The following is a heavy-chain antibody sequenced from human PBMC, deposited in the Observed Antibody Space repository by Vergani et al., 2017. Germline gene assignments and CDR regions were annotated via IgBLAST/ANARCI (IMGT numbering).Heavy chain of an antibody. CDR3: ARADFWTDQQYYFDY. Sequence: QVQLQESGPGLVKPSETLSLTCTVSGYSISSGYYWGWIRQPPGKGLEWIGSIYHSGSTYYNPSLKSRVTISVDTSKNQFSLKLSSVTAADTAVYYCARADFWTDQQYYFDYWGQGTLVTGSS. CDR1: GYSISSGYY. CDR2: IYHSGST. D-gene: IGHD3-3*01. V-gene: IGHV4-38-2*02. J-gene: IGHJ4*02.